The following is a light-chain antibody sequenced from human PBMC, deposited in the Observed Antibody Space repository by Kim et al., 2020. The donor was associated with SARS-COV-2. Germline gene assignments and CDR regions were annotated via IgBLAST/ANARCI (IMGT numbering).Light chain of an antibody. CDR3: QQYMSYSPGGT. CDR2: RAS. Sequence: DIQMTQSPSILSASVGDRVTITCRASQSISTWLAWYQQKPGKAPDLLIYRASSLETGVPSRFSGSGSGTEFTLTISSLQPDDFATYYCQQYMSYSPGGTFGQGTKVDIK. J-gene: IGKJ1*01. CDR1: QSISTW. V-gene: IGKV1-5*03.